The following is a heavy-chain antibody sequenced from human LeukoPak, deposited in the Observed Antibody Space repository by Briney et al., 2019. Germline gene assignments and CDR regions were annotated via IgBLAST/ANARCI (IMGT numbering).Heavy chain of an antibody. CDR3: AKEKPMTAVTTGTTDY. CDR2: ISGSGGST. J-gene: IGHJ4*02. Sequence: GGSLRLSCAASGFTFSSYAMSWVRQAPGKGLEWVSAISGSGGSTYYPDSVKDRLTLSRDNSKNTLYLPTNSLRAEDTAVYCCAKEKPMTAVTTGTTDYWGQGTLVTVSS. D-gene: IGHD1-14*01. V-gene: IGHV3-23*01. CDR1: GFTFSSYA.